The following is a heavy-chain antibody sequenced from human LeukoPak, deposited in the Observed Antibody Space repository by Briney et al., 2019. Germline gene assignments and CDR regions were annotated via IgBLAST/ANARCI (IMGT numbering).Heavy chain of an antibody. J-gene: IGHJ4*02. D-gene: IGHD3-10*01. V-gene: IGHV3-7*01. CDR1: GFNFNDYW. CDR3: VRLWAFDS. Sequence: PGGSLRLSCAASGFNFNDYWMTWVRQPPGKGLQWVARISQDGTETLYADSVKGRFTLSKDNADKSLYLQMNSLTTEDTAVYYCVRLWAFDSWGQGTLVTVSS. CDR2: ISQDGTET.